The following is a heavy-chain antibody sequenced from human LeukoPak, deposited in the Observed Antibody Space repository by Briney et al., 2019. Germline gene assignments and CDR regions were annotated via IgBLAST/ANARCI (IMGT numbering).Heavy chain of an antibody. D-gene: IGHD2-2*01. J-gene: IGHJ5*02. V-gene: IGHV4-34*01. Sequence: PSETLSLTCAVYSGSFSGYYWSWIRQPPGKGLEWIGEINHSGSTNYNPSLESRVTISFDTSKNQFSLKLSSVTAADTAVYYCARGARTSHRWMNWFDPWGQGTLVTVSS. CDR1: SGSFSGYY. CDR2: INHSGST. CDR3: ARGARTSHRWMNWFDP.